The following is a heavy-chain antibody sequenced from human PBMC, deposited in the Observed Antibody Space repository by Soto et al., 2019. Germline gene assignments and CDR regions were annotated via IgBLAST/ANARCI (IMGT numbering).Heavy chain of an antibody. Sequence: SGKTSCKASGRTFSNYGISWVRQAPGQGLEWMGGTIPRFGTTNYAQKFQGRVTITADKSTRTVYMELTSLKFEETAVYFCARGATTGFGVVLGSMDVWGQGTTVTVSS. D-gene: IGHD3-3*01. CDR3: ARGATTGFGVVLGSMDV. CDR1: GRTFSNYG. V-gene: IGHV1-69*06. J-gene: IGHJ6*02. CDR2: TIPRFGTT.